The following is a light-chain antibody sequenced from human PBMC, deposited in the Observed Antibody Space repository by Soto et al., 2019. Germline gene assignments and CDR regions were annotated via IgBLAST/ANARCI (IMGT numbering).Light chain of an antibody. CDR3: CSYAGSSTFAYV. Sequence: QSALTQPASVSGSPGQSITISCTGTRSDVGSYNLVSWYQQHPGKAPKLMIYEGSKRPSGVSNRFSGSKSGITASLTISGLQAEDEADYYCCSYAGSSTFAYVFGTGTKLTVL. V-gene: IGLV2-23*03. J-gene: IGLJ1*01. CDR2: EGS. CDR1: RSDVGSYNL.